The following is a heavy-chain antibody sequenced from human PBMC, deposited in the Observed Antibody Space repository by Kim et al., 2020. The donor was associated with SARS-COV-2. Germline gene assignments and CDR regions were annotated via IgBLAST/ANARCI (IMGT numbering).Heavy chain of an antibody. CDR3: ARTVRAAGFTYYGSGSYWPLDFDY. Sequence: SVKVSCKASGGTFSSYAISWVRQAPGQGLEWMGGIIPIFGTANYAQKFQGRVTITADESTSTAYMELSSLRSEDTAVYYCARTVRAAGFTYYGSGSYWPLDFDYWGQGTLVTVSS. CDR1: GGTFSSYA. V-gene: IGHV1-69*13. J-gene: IGHJ4*02. D-gene: IGHD3-10*01. CDR2: IIPIFGTA.